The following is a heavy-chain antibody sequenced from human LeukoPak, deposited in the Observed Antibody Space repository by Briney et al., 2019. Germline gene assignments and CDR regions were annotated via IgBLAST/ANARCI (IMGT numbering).Heavy chain of an antibody. V-gene: IGHV3-7*01. CDR1: GFTFSSYW. CDR2: IKQDGSEK. CDR3: ARELTSNYYYYYYMDV. D-gene: IGHD2-2*01. J-gene: IGHJ6*03. Sequence: GGSLRLSCAASGFTFSSYWMSWVRQAPGKGLEWVANIKQDGSEKYYVDSVKGRFTISRDNAKNSLYLQMNSLRAEDTAVYYCARELTSNYYYYYYMDVWGKGTTVTVSS.